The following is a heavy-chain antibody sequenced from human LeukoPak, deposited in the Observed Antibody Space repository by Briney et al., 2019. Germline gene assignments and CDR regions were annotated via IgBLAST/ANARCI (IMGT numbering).Heavy chain of an antibody. CDR3: AKKEDATMVHYYFDY. D-gene: IGHD5-18*01. V-gene: IGHV3-23*01. CDR2: ISDSGDST. J-gene: IGHJ4*02. Sequence: GGSLRLSCAASGFTISSYAMTWVRQAPGKGLEWVSGISDSGDSTYYADSVKGRFTISRDNSKNTLYLQMNSLRAEDTAVYYCAKKEDATMVHYYFDYWGQGTLVTVSS. CDR1: GFTISSYA.